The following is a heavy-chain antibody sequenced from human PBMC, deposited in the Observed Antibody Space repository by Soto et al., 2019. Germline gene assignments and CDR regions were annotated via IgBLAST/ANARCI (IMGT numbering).Heavy chain of an antibody. Sequence: ASVKVSCKASGYTFTSYDINWVRQATGQGLEWMGWMNPNSGNTGYAQRFQGRVTMARNTSISTAYMELSSLRSEDTAVYYCARGGSLMVSYYYYYMDVWGKGTTVTVPS. CDR3: ARGGSLMVSYYYYYMDV. CDR2: MNPNSGNT. CDR1: GYTFTSYD. D-gene: IGHD2-8*01. V-gene: IGHV1-8*01. J-gene: IGHJ6*03.